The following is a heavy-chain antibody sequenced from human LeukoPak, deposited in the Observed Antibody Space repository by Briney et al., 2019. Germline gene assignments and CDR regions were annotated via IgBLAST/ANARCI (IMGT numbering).Heavy chain of an antibody. V-gene: IGHV4-34*01. CDR1: GGSFSGYY. CDR3: ARGLRGDFWSGYYFGYYYGMDV. J-gene: IGHJ6*02. CDR2: INHSGST. D-gene: IGHD3-3*01. Sequence: PSETLSLTCAVCGGSFSGYYWSWIRQPPGKGLEWIGEINHSGSTNYNPSLKSRVTISVDTSKNQFSLKLSSVTAADTAVYYCARGLRGDFWSGYYFGYYYGMDVWGQGTTVTVSS.